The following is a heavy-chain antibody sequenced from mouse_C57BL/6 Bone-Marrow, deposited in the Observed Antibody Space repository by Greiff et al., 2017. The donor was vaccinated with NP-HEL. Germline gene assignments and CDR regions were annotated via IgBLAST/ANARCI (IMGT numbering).Heavy chain of an antibody. D-gene: IGHD2-3*01. CDR3: ARHDGYYERTWFAY. Sequence: VMLVESGPGLVAPSQSLSITCTVSGFSLTSYGVHWVRQPPGKGLEWLVVIWSDGSTTYNSALKSRLSISKDNSKSQVFLKMNSLQTDDTAMYYCARHDGYYERTWFAYWGQGTLVTVSA. J-gene: IGHJ3*01. CDR2: IWSDGST. V-gene: IGHV2-6-1*01. CDR1: GFSLTSYG.